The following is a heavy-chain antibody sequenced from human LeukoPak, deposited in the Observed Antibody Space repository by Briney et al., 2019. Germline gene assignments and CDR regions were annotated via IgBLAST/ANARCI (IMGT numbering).Heavy chain of an antibody. CDR2: INPNSGGT. J-gene: IGHJ4*02. V-gene: IGHV1-2*02. D-gene: IGHD6-6*01. CDR3: ARGGSSSVSPLDY. Sequence: ASVKVSCKASGYTFTCYYMHWGRQAPGQGLEWMGWINPNSGGTNYAQKFQGRVTMTRDTSISTAYMELSRLRSDDTAVYYCARGGSSSVSPLDYWGQGTLATVSS. CDR1: GYTFTCYY.